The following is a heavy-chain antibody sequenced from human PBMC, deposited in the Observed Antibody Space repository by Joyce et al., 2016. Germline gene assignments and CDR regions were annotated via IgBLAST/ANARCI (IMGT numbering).Heavy chain of an antibody. CDR2: ISSYNGNT. J-gene: IGHJ3*02. CDR1: GYTFTRYG. D-gene: IGHD1-20*01. CDR3: ARDPRLLITSVMTNDGFDI. Sequence: QVELVQSGGEVKKPGASVKVSCKASGYTFTRYGISWVRQAPGQGLEWMGWISSYNGNTHYAEKVQGRVTMTTDTVTSTAYMELRSLREDDTAVYFCARDPRLLITSVMTNDGFDIWGKGTAVIVSS. V-gene: IGHV1-18*01.